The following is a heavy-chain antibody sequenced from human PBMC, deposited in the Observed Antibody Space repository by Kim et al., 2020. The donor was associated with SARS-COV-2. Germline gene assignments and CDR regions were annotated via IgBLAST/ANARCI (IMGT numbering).Heavy chain of an antibody. Sequence: NPSLKSRVTIAVDTSKDQFSLKLSSVTAADTAVYYCARGGYSSSSFWFDPWGQGTLVTVSS. CDR3: ARGGYSSSSFWFDP. D-gene: IGHD6-6*01. J-gene: IGHJ5*02. V-gene: IGHV4-31*02.